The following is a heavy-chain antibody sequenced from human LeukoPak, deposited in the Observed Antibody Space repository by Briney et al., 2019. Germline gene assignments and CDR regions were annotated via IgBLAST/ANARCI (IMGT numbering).Heavy chain of an antibody. D-gene: IGHD3-22*01. CDR1: GYTFTSYD. J-gene: IGHJ6*03. V-gene: IGHV1-8*01. CDR3: ARGCDYDSSGYDYYYYMDV. Sequence: ASVKVSCKASGYTFTSYDINWVRQATGQGLEWMGWMNPNSGNTGYAQKFQGRVTMTRNTSISTAYMELSSLGSEDTAVYYRARGCDYDSSGYDYYYYMDVWGKGTTVTVSS. CDR2: MNPNSGNT.